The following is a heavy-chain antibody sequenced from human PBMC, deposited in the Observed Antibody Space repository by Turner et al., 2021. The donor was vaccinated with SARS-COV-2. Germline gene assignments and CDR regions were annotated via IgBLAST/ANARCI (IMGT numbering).Heavy chain of an antibody. Sequence: QVQLVESGGGVVQPGRSLRLSCAASGFTFSSYAMHWVRQAPGKGLEWVAVISYDGSNKFYADSVKGRFTISRDNSKNTLYLQMNSLRAEDTAVYYCARGGGYGAAFDYWGQGTLDTVSS. J-gene: IGHJ4*02. CDR1: GFTFSSYA. CDR3: ARGGGYGAAFDY. CDR2: ISYDGSNK. V-gene: IGHV3-30-3*01. D-gene: IGHD5-12*01.